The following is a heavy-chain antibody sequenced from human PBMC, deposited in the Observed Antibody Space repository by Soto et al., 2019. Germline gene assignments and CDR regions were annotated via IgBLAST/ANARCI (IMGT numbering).Heavy chain of an antibody. V-gene: IGHV4-34*01. CDR2: INHSGST. CDR3: ARVVVEMATIYYYYGMDV. CDR1: GGSFSGYY. J-gene: IGHJ6*02. D-gene: IGHD5-12*01. Sequence: SETLSLTCAVYGGSFSGYYWSWIRQPPGKGLEWIGEINHSGSTNYNPSLKSRVTISVDTSKNQFSLKLSSVTAADTAVYYCARVVVEMATIYYYYGMDVWGQGTTVT.